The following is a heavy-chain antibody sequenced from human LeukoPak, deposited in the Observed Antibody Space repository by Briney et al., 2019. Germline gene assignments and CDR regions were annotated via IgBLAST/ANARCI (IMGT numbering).Heavy chain of an antibody. D-gene: IGHD3-10*01. CDR2: IYYSGST. Sequence: RSSETLSLTCTVSGGSISSYYWSWIRQPPGKGLEWIGYIYYSGSTNYNPSLKSRVTISVDTSKNQFSLKLSSVTAADTAVYYCARHGPSFGELWWGEVTAIFDYWGQGTLVTVSS. CDR3: ARHGPSFGELWWGEVTAIFDY. V-gene: IGHV4-59*08. CDR1: GGSISSYY. J-gene: IGHJ4*02.